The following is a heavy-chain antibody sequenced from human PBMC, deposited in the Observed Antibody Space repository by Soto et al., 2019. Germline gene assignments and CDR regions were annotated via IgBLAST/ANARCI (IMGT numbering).Heavy chain of an antibody. CDR1: GFTFTRYS. V-gene: IGHV3-21*01. CDR3: ARESEDLTSNFDY. Sequence: GGSPTLSCAASGFTFTRYSMNWVRQAPGKGLEWVSSISSTTNYIYYADSMKGRFTVSRDNAKNSVYLEMNSLSAEDTAVYYCARESEDLTSNFDYWGQGTLVTVSS. J-gene: IGHJ4*02. CDR2: ISSTTNYI.